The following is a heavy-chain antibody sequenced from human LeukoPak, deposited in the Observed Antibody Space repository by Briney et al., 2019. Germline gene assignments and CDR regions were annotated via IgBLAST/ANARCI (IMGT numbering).Heavy chain of an antibody. D-gene: IGHD3-10*01. CDR2: FYHSGST. J-gene: IGHJ4*02. V-gene: IGHV4-38-2*02. Sequence: SETLSLTCTVAGSSISSGFYWGWIRQPPGKGLEWIGNFYHSGSTYYNPSLKSRVTISEDTSKNQFSLRLSSLTAADTAVYYCSSGSYYLPSNWGQGILVTVSS. CDR1: GSSISSGFY. CDR3: SSGSYYLPSN.